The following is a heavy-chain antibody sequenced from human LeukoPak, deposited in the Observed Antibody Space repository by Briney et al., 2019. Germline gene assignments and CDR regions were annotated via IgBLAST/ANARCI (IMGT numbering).Heavy chain of an antibody. V-gene: IGHV4-39*07. J-gene: IGHJ3*02. CDR2: IYHSGST. CDR3: ARDGQYCGGDCYRNDAFDI. D-gene: IGHD2-21*02. Sequence: SETLSLTCTVSGGSISSSSYYWGWIRQPPGKGLEWIGSIYHSGSTYYNPSLKSRVTISVDTSKNQFSLKLSSVTAADTAVYYCARDGQYCGGDCYRNDAFDIWGQGTMVTVSS. CDR1: GGSISSSSYY.